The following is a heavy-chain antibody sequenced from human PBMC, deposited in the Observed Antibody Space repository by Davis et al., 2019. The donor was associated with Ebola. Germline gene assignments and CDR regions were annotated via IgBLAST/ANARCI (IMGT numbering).Heavy chain of an antibody. D-gene: IGHD5-24*01. J-gene: IGHJ4*02. V-gene: IGHV4-30-4*01. CDR1: GGSISSGDYY. CDR2: IYYSGST. CDR3: ARGVEMATILTGYYLDY. Sequence: MPSETLSLTCTVSGGSISSGDYYWSWIRQPPGKGLEWIGYIYYSGSTYYNPSLKSRVTISVDTSKNQFSLTLSSVTAADTAVYYCARGVEMATILTGYYLDYWGQGTLVTVSS.